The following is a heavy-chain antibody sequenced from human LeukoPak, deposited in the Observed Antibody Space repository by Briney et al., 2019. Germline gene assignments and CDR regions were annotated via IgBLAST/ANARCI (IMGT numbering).Heavy chain of an antibody. D-gene: IGHD3-3*01. V-gene: IGHV3-23*01. Sequence: GGSLRLSCAASGFTFSSYAMSWVRQAPGKGLEWVSAISGSGGSTYYADSVKGRFTISRDNSKNTLYLQMNSLRAEDTAVYYCAKDRDYDFWSGDAFDIWGQGTMVTVSS. CDR3: AKDRDYDFWSGDAFDI. J-gene: IGHJ3*02. CDR2: ISGSGGST. CDR1: GFTFSSYA.